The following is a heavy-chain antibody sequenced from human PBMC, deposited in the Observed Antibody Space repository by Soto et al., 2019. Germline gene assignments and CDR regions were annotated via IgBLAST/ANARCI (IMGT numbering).Heavy chain of an antibody. CDR3: VREFAPGSPNYDY. CDR2: LTRSGTT. Sequence: EVQLLESAGGLVQPGGSLRLPCAASGFTFSSYAMGWVRQAPGKGLERVSTLTRSGTTPYAESVRGRFTISRDNSKNTLYLQMDDLRAEDTAVYYCVREFAPGSPNYDYWGLGTLVTVSS. CDR1: GFTFSSYA. D-gene: IGHD3-10*01. V-gene: IGHV3-23*01. J-gene: IGHJ4*02.